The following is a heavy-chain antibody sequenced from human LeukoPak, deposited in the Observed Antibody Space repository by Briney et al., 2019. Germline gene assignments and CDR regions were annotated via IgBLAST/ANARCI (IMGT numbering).Heavy chain of an antibody. J-gene: IGHJ4*02. CDR3: ASRRDYGINS. V-gene: IGHV3-53*01. CDR2: IYTAGCT. CDR1: GFTVSSSY. D-gene: IGHD4-17*01. Sequence: PGGSLRLSCAASGFTVSSSYMSWVRQAPGKGLEWVSVIYTAGCTYYADSVKGRFTISRDNSKNTLYLQMNSLRAEDTAVYYCASRRDYGINSWGQGTLVTVSS.